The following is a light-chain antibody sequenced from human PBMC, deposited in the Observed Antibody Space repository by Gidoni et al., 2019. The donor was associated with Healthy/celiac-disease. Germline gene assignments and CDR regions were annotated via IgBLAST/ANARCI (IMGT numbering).Light chain of an antibody. Sequence: IQMTQPPSTLAASVGDRVTIPCRASQCISSWLAWYQQNQGLAPKLLTYKASGVASGFPASCSGSGSGTAITLTISSLHPDDFAYYYCHQSKSFGQGTKLEIK. V-gene: IGKV1-5*03. J-gene: IGKJ2*01. CDR3: HQSKS. CDR1: QCISSW. CDR2: KAS.